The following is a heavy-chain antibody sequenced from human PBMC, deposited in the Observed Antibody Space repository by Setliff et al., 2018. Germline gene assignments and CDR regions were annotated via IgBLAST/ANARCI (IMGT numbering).Heavy chain of an antibody. J-gene: IGHJ4*02. CDR2: IFGSGST. D-gene: IGHD1-1*01. V-gene: IGHV4-4*07. Sequence: PSETLSLTCTVSRGSINSHYWSWIRQPAGKGLEWIGRIFGSGSTNYNPSLMSRVTMSIDTSKNQFFLKVRSVTAADTAVYYCARDRGSNNSPEDFDYWGLGTLVTVSS. CDR3: ARDRGSNNSPEDFDY. CDR1: RGSINSHY.